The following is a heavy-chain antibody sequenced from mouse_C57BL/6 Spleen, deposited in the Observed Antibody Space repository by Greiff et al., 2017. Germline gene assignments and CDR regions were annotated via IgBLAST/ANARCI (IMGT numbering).Heavy chain of an antibody. Sequence: EVQLQQSGPELVKPGASVKISCKASGYTFTDYYMNWVKQSHGKSLEWIGDINPNNGGTSYNQKFKGKATLTVDKSSSTAYMELRSLTSEDSAVYYCARGFLTTVVPVDYWGQGTTLTVSS. CDR3: ARGFLTTVVPVDY. CDR1: GYTFTDYY. CDR2: INPNNGGT. D-gene: IGHD1-1*01. V-gene: IGHV1-26*01. J-gene: IGHJ2*01.